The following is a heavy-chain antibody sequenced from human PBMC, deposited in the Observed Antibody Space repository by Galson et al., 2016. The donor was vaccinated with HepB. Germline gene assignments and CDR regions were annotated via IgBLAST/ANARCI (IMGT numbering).Heavy chain of an antibody. Sequence: SVKVSCKASGYTFTSYAMHWVRQAPGQRLEWMGWINAGNGNTKYSQKFQGRVTITRDTSASTAYMELSSLKSEDTAVFYCARAGAAAGPYYFVYWGQGTLVTVSS. CDR3: ARAGAAAGPYYFVY. CDR1: GYTFTSYA. CDR2: INAGNGNT. V-gene: IGHV1-3*01. D-gene: IGHD6-13*01. J-gene: IGHJ4*02.